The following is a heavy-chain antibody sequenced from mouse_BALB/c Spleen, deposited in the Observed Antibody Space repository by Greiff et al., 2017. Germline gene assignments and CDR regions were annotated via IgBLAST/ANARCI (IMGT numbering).Heavy chain of an antibody. CDR3: ARWGITTATETY. CDR2: ISTYYGNT. Sequence: VQLQQSGPELVRPGVSVKISCKGSGYTFTDYAMHWVKQSHAKSLEWIGVISTYYGNTNYNQKFKGKATMTVDKSSSTAYMELARLTSEDSAIYYCARWGITTATETYWGQGTTLTVSA. J-gene: IGHJ2*01. D-gene: IGHD1-2*01. CDR1: GYTFTDYA. V-gene: IGHV1-67*01.